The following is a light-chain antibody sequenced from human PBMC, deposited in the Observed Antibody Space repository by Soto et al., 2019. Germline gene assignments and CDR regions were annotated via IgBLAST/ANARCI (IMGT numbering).Light chain of an antibody. CDR3: QQYGSSPRT. CDR1: QSVSSSY. CDR2: SAS. Sequence: EIVLTQSPGTLSLSPGERATLSCRASQSVSSSYLAWYQQKPGQAPRLLIYSASSRATGIPDRFSGSGSGTDFPLTISRLEPEDFAVYYCQQYGSSPRTFDQGTKVEIK. J-gene: IGKJ1*01. V-gene: IGKV3-20*01.